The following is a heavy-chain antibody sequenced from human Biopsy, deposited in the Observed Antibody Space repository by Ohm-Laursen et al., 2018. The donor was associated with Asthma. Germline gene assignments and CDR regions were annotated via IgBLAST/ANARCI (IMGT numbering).Heavy chain of an antibody. V-gene: IGHV1-46*01. CDR3: ARARETTNYGDSDFDI. Sequence: SSEKVSCKAYGYTFTRYYMHWVRQAPGQGLEWMGIINPSGAGTRYAEKFRGRLIVTRDASTRTAFMDLRSLRSDDTAIYFCARARETTNYGDSDFDIWGQGTLITVSS. CDR1: GYTFTRYY. J-gene: IGHJ4*02. CDR2: INPSGAGT. D-gene: IGHD2-8*01.